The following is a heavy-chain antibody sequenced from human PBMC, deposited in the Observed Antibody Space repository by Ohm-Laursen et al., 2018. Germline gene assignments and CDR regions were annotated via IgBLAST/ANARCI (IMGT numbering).Heavy chain of an antibody. CDR1: GFTFSHYS. Sequence: SLRLSCAASGFTFSHYSMNWVRQAPGKGPEWLSYIGTSNITIYYADSVNGRFTISRDNAKNSLYLQMNSLRVEDTAVYYCARPKQWLGYFDLWGRGTLVTVSS. D-gene: IGHD6-19*01. J-gene: IGHJ2*01. CDR3: ARPKQWLGYFDL. V-gene: IGHV3-48*04. CDR2: IGTSNITI.